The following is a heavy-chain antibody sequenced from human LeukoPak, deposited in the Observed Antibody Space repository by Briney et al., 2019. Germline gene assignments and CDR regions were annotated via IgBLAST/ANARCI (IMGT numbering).Heavy chain of an antibody. J-gene: IGHJ4*02. D-gene: IGHD1-26*01. CDR3: AREFRSYPDY. CDR1: GFTFSSYE. V-gene: IGHV3-48*03. CDR2: ISSSGSTI. Sequence: GGSLRLSCAASGFTFSSYEMNWVRQAPGKGLEWVSYISSSGSTIYYADSVKGRFTISRDNAKNSLYLQVNSLRAEDTAVYCCAREFRSYPDYWGQGTLVTVSS.